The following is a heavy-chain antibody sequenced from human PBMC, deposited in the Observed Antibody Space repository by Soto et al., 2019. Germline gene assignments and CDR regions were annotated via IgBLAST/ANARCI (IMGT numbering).Heavy chain of an antibody. CDR2: ISYDGSNK. D-gene: IGHD3-22*01. CDR3: AKESWDYYDSSGYCLDY. V-gene: IGHV3-30*18. J-gene: IGHJ4*02. CDR1: GFTFSSYG. Sequence: PGGSLRLSCAASGFTFSSYGMHWVRQAPGKXLEWVAVISYDGSNKYYADSVKGRFTISRDNSKNTLYLQMNSLRAEDTAVYYCAKESWDYYDSSGYCLDYWGQGTLVTVSS.